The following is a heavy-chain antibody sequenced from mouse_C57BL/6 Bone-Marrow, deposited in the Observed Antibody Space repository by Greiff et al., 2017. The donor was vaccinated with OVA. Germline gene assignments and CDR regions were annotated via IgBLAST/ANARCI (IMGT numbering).Heavy chain of an antibody. CDR2: IHPNSGST. CDR1: GYTFTSYW. V-gene: IGHV1-64*01. D-gene: IGHD6-1*01. J-gene: IGHJ3*01. Sequence: QVQLQQPGAELVKPGASVKLSCKASGYTFTSYWMHWVKQRPGQGLEWIGMIHPNSGSTNYTEKFKSKATLTVDKSSSTADMQLSSLTSEDSAVYYCARSSCAGFAYWGQGTLVTVSA. CDR3: ARSSCAGFAY.